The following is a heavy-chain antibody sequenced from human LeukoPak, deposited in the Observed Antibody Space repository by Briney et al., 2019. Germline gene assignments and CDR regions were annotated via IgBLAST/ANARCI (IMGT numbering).Heavy chain of an antibody. CDR1: GGSISSGDYY. CDR3: ATYGGYSPFDY. Sequence: PSQTLSLTCTVSGGSISSGDYYWSWIRQPPGKGLEWIGYIYYSGSTYYNPSLKSRVTISVDTSKKQFSLKLSSVTAADTAVYYCATYGGYSPFDYWGQGTLVTVSS. V-gene: IGHV4-30-4*01. J-gene: IGHJ4*02. CDR2: IYYSGST. D-gene: IGHD4-23*01.